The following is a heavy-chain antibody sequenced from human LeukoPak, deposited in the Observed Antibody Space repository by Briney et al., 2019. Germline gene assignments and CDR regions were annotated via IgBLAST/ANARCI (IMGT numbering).Heavy chain of an antibody. Sequence: GGSLRLSCAASGFTFSSHGMNWVRQAPGKGLEWISGISGSGDITWYADSVKGRFTISRDNSKNTLYLQMNSLRAEDTAVYYCAKDMVRGVLDYWGQGTLVTVSS. D-gene: IGHD3-10*01. V-gene: IGHV3-23*01. CDR1: GFTFSSHG. CDR2: ISGSGDIT. J-gene: IGHJ4*02. CDR3: AKDMVRGVLDY.